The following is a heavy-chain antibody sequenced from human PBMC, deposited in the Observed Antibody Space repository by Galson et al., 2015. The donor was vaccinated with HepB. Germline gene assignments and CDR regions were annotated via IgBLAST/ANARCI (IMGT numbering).Heavy chain of an antibody. CDR3: APIGGRVPETGFDY. Sequence: SLRLSCAASGFTFSSYAMSWVRQAPGKGLEWVSAISGSGGSTYYADSVKGRFTISRDNSKNTLYLQMNSLRAEDTAVYYCAPIGGRVPETGFDYWGQGTLVTVSS. CDR1: GFTFSSYA. CDR2: ISGSGGST. J-gene: IGHJ4*02. D-gene: IGHD6-19*01. V-gene: IGHV3-23*01.